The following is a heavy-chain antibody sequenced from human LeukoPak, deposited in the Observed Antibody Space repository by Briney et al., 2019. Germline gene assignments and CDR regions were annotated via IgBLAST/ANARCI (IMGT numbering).Heavy chain of an antibody. CDR2: IYYTGST. D-gene: IGHD6-13*01. CDR1: GGSISSYY. V-gene: IGHV4-59*01. CDR3: ARVDSSNWYDSRGYFDY. Sequence: SETLSLTCTVSGGSISSYYWSWIRQPPGKGLEWIGYIYYTGSTNYNPSLKSRVTISVDTSKNQFSLKLSSVTAADTAVYYCARVDSSNWYDSRGYFDYWGPGNPGHRLL. J-gene: IGHJ4*02.